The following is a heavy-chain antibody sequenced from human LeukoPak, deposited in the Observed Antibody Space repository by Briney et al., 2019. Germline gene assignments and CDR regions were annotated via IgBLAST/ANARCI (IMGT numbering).Heavy chain of an antibody. CDR1: GYTFTSYY. Sequence: ASVKVSCKASGYTFTSYYMHWVRQAPGQGLEWMGIINPSGGSTSYAQKFQGRVTMTRDTSTSTAYMELSRLRSDDTAVYYCASVTELGYCSGGSCYYDYWGQGTLVTVSS. D-gene: IGHD2-15*01. V-gene: IGHV1-46*01. J-gene: IGHJ4*02. CDR2: INPSGGST. CDR3: ASVTELGYCSGGSCYYDY.